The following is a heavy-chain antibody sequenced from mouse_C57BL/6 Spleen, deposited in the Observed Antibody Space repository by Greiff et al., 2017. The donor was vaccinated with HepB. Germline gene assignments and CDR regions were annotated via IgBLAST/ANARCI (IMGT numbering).Heavy chain of an antibody. CDR2: ISYDGSN. J-gene: IGHJ3*01. Sequence: EVQLVESGPGLVKPSQSLSLTCSVTGYSITSGYYWNWIRQFPGNQLEWMGYISYDGSNNYNPSLKNRISITRDTSKNQFFLKLNSVTTEDTATYYCARDESLYYYGSSLFAYWGQGTLVTVSA. CDR1: GYSITSGYY. D-gene: IGHD1-1*01. CDR3: ARDESLYYYGSSLFAY. V-gene: IGHV3-6*01.